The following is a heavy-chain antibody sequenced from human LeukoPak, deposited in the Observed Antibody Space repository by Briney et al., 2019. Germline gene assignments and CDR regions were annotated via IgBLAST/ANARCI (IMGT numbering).Heavy chain of an antibody. Sequence: GASVKVSCKGSGYSFSTYAMYWVRQAPGQGLEYLGWINTNTGDPTFAQGFTRLFVFSLDTSVSTTYLQISRLKPEDTAIYYCARRSGNGFDIWGQGTMVTVSS. CDR3: ARRSGNGFDI. CDR2: INTNTGDP. CDR1: GYSFSTYA. J-gene: IGHJ3*02. V-gene: IGHV7-4-1*02.